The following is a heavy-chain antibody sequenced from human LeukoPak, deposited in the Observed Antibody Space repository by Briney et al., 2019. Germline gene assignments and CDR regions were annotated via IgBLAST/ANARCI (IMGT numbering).Heavy chain of an antibody. CDR2: ISYDGSNK. D-gene: IGHD6-13*01. CDR3: AKDLGIAAAGSPRHYPYYYFVMDV. Sequence: GGSLRLSCAASGFTFSSYGMHWVRQAPGKGLEWVAVISYDGSNKYYADSVKGRFTISRDNSNNTLYLQMTSLRAEATAVYYCAKDLGIAAAGSPRHYPYYYFVMDVWGQGTTVTVSS. V-gene: IGHV3-30*18. CDR1: GFTFSSYG. J-gene: IGHJ6*02.